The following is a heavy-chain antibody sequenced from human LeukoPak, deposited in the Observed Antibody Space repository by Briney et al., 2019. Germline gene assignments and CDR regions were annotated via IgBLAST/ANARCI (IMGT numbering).Heavy chain of an antibody. Sequence: GASVKVSCKASGYTFTGYYMHWVRQAPGQGLEWMGRINPNSGGTNYAQKFQGRVTMTRDTSNSTAYMELSRLRSDDTAVYYCARDLKFGGVIVPPGYWGQGTLVTVSS. V-gene: IGHV1-2*06. CDR1: GYTFTGYY. D-gene: IGHD3-16*02. CDR2: INPNSGGT. J-gene: IGHJ4*02. CDR3: ARDLKFGGVIVPPGY.